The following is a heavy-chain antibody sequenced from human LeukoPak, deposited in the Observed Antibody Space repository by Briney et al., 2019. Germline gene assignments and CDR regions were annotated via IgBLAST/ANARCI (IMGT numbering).Heavy chain of an antibody. Sequence: QPGGSLRLSCAASGFTFSSYAMSWVRQAPGKGLEWVSAISGSGGSTYYADSVKGRFTTSRDNSKNTLYLQMNSLRAEDTAVYYCAKAYGSGSYPHNFDYWGQGTLVTVSS. J-gene: IGHJ4*02. D-gene: IGHD3-10*01. CDR1: GFTFSSYA. CDR3: AKAYGSGSYPHNFDY. CDR2: ISGSGGST. V-gene: IGHV3-23*01.